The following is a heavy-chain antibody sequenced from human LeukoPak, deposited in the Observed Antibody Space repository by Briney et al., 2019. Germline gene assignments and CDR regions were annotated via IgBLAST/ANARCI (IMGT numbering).Heavy chain of an antibody. V-gene: IGHV3-30*02. D-gene: IGHD2-2*01. CDR1: GFTFSSYG. CDR3: AKDRLRYCSSTSCRGGFDY. J-gene: IGHJ4*02. Sequence: PGGSLRFSCAASGFTFSSYGMHWVRQAPGKGLEWVAFIRYDGSNKYYADSVKGRFTISRDNSKTTLYLQMNSLRAEDTAVYYCAKDRLRYCSSTSCRGGFDYWGQGTLVTVSS. CDR2: IRYDGSNK.